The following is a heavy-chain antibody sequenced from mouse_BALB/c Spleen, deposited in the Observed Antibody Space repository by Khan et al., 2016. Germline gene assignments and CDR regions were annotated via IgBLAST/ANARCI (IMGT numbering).Heavy chain of an antibody. V-gene: IGHV5-17*02. CDR3: TRKGARNSDAMDY. CDR1: GFTFSSFG. Sequence: EVELVESGGGLVQPGGSRKLSCAASGFTFSSFGMHWVRQAPEKGMEWVAYISSGSGTIYYADTVKGRLTISKANPQNPLFLQMTSLRSEDSAMYYGTRKGARNSDAMDYWAQGTSVTVSS. CDR2: ISSGSGTI. J-gene: IGHJ4*01.